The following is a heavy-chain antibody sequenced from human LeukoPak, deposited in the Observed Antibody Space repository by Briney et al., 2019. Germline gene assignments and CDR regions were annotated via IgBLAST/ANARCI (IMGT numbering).Heavy chain of an antibody. Sequence: PGRSLRLSCAASGFTFSSYAMRWVRQAPGKGLEWVSVISYDGSNKYYADSVKGRFTISRDNSKNTLYLQMNSLRAEDTAVYYCARRRLWFGELFGFDYWGQGSLVTVSS. V-gene: IGHV3-30*04. J-gene: IGHJ4*02. CDR3: ARRRLWFGELFGFDY. D-gene: IGHD3-10*01. CDR1: GFTFSSYA. CDR2: ISYDGSNK.